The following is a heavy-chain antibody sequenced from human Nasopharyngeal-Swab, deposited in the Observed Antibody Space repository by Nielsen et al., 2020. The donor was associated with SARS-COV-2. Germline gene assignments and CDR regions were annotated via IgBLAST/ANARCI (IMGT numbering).Heavy chain of an antibody. Sequence: SETLSLTCTVSGYSISSGYYWGWIRQPPGKGLERIGSIYHSGSTYYNPSLKSRVTISVDTSKNQFSLKLSSVTAADTAVYYCARDARWELLGAFDIWGQGTMVTVSS. CDR2: IYHSGST. D-gene: IGHD1-26*01. CDR3: ARDARWELLGAFDI. V-gene: IGHV4-38-2*02. J-gene: IGHJ3*02. CDR1: GYSISSGYY.